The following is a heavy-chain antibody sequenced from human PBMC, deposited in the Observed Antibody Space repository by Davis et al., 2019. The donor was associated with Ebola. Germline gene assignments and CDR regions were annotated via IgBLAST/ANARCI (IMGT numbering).Heavy chain of an antibody. Sequence: ASVKVSCKASGYTFTSYDINWVRQATGQGLEWMGWMNPNSGNTGYAQKFQGRVTMTRNTSISTAYMELSSLRSEDTAVYYCAAVVAATDDAFDIWGQGTTVTVSS. CDR2: MNPNSGNT. V-gene: IGHV1-8*01. CDR3: AAVVAATDDAFDI. D-gene: IGHD2-15*01. J-gene: IGHJ3*02. CDR1: GYTFTSYD.